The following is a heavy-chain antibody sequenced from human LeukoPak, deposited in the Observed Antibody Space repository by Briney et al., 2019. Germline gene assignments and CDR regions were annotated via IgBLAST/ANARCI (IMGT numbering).Heavy chain of an antibody. J-gene: IGHJ4*02. V-gene: IGHV3-33*01. CDR2: IWYDGSNK. CDR3: ARGVDYYENSGTIDY. Sequence: QSRGSLRLSCTASGFTFSDYGMHWVRQPPGKGLEWVAIIWYDGSNKTYEDSVKGRFTISRDNSKNTLYLQMNSLRAEDTAVYYCARGVDYYENSGTIDYWGQGTLVTVSS. D-gene: IGHD3-22*01. CDR1: GFTFSDYG.